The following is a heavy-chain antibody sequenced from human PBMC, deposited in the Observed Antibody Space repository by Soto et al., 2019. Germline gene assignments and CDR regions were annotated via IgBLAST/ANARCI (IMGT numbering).Heavy chain of an antibody. V-gene: IGHV3-11*01. J-gene: IGHJ5*02. CDR2: ISSSGSTI. Sequence: QVQLVESGGGSVKPGGSLRLSCAASGFTFSDYYMSWIRQAPGKGLEWVSYISSSGSTIYYADSVKGRFTISRDNAKNSLYLQMNSLRAEDTAVYYCASWGVTMVRGVIIPYNWFDPWGQGTLVTVSS. CDR3: ASWGVTMVRGVIIPYNWFDP. D-gene: IGHD3-10*01. CDR1: GFTFSDYY.